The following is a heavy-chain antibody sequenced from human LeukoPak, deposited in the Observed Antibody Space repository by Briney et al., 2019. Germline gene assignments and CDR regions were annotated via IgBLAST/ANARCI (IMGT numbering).Heavy chain of an antibody. V-gene: IGHV3-30-3*01. CDR1: GFTFSSYA. CDR2: ISYDGSNK. CDR3: ARDPRYYDSSGLFDY. Sequence: PGRSLRLSCAASGFTFSSYAMHWVRQAPGKGLEGVAVISYDGSNKYYADPVKGRFTISRDNSKNTLYLQMNSLRAEDTAVYYCARDPRYYDSSGLFDYWGQGTLVTVSS. D-gene: IGHD3-22*01. J-gene: IGHJ4*02.